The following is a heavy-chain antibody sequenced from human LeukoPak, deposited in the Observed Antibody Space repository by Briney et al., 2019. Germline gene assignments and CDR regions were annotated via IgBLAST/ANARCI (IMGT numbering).Heavy chain of an antibody. D-gene: IGHD3-16*02. CDR1: GGSISSSSYY. CDR2: IYYSGST. CDR3: ARLNGGGVIWSAGQPNWFDP. Sequence: PSETLSLTCTVSGGSISSSSYYWGWIRQPPGKGLEWIGSIYYSGSTYYNPSLKSRVTISVDTSKNQCSLKLSSVTAADTAVHYCARLNGGGVIWSAGQPNWFDPWGQGTLVTVSS. V-gene: IGHV4-39*01. J-gene: IGHJ5*02.